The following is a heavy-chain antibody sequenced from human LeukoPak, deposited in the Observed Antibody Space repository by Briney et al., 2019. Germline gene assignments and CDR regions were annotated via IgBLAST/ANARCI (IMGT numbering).Heavy chain of an antibody. CDR3: ARYDFILISYFDL. CDR1: GLTFSDHW. D-gene: IGHD3-3*01. CDR2: IYSDGST. V-gene: IGHV3-53*01. J-gene: IGHJ2*01. Sequence: GGSLRLSCAASGLTFSDHWMSWVRQAPGKKLEWVSDIYSDGSTFYADSVKGRFTISRDNSKDTLYLQMNSLRAEDTAVYHCARYDFILISYFDLWGRGTWSLSPQ.